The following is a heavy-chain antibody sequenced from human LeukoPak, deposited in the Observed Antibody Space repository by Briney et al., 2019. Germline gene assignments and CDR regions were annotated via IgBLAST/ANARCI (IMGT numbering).Heavy chain of an antibody. CDR2: INHSGST. D-gene: IGHD2-2*01. V-gene: IGHV4-34*01. J-gene: IGHJ6*04. CDR3: ARGTVPADNRVAVKRSYYYCGMDV. Sequence: SETLSLTCAEYGGSFTGDYWSWIRQPPGKGLEWAVQINHSGSTNYNPSLKSRFSISVDTSKIHFSLKLSSVTAAVTAVYYCARGTVPADNRVAVKRSYYYCGMDVWGKGTTVTVSS. CDR1: GGSFTGDY.